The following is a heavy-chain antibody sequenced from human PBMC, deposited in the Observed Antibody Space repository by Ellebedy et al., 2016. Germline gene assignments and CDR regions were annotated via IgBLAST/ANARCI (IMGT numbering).Heavy chain of an antibody. CDR2: ISGSDSST. D-gene: IGHD4-17*01. V-gene: IGHV3-23*01. J-gene: IGHJ4*02. CDR1: GFTFSSYA. CDR3: AKDRDDDGDYVFDS. Sequence: GESLKISXAASGFTFSSYAMSWVRQAPGKGLEWVSGISGSDSSTYYADSVKGRFTISRDNPKNTLYLQMNNLRVEDTAVYYCAKDRDDDGDYVFDSWGQGTLVTVSS.